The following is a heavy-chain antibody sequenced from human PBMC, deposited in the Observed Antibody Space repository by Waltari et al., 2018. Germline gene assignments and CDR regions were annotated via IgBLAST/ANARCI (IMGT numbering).Heavy chain of an antibody. D-gene: IGHD2-15*01. CDR2: IIPIFGTA. V-gene: IGHV1-69*01. Sequence: QVQLVQSGAEVKKPGSSVKVSCKASGGTFSSYAISWVRKAPGQGLEWMGGIIPIFGTANYAQKFQGRVTITADESTSTAYMELSSLRSEDTAVYYCARAARAGYCSGGSCYLDYWGQGTLVTVSS. CDR1: GGTFSSYA. CDR3: ARAARAGYCSGGSCYLDY. J-gene: IGHJ4*02.